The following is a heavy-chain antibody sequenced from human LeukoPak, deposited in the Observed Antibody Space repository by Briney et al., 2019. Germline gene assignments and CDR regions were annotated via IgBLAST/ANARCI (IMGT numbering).Heavy chain of an antibody. Sequence: SVKVSCKASGSTFSGYAMSWVRQAPGQGLEWMGGIIPIFGTANYAQKFQGRVTITADESTSTAYMELSSLRSEDTAVYYCAILVVPAAIGNYYGMDVWGKGTTVTVSS. D-gene: IGHD2-2*01. CDR1: GSTFSGYA. CDR2: IIPIFGTA. J-gene: IGHJ6*04. CDR3: AILVVPAAIGNYYGMDV. V-gene: IGHV1-69*13.